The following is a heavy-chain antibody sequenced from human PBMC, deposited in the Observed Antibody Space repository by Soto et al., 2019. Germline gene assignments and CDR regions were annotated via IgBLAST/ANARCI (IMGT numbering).Heavy chain of an antibody. CDR3: AKALGELSPESFDY. D-gene: IGHD3-16*02. Sequence: QVQLVESGGGVVQPGRSLRLSCTASGFTFSSYAMHWVRQAPGKGLEWVAIMSYDANNQYYAESVKGRFTISRDNFKNTLSLQMNSLSAEDSGVYYCAKALGELSPESFDYWGQGILVTVSS. CDR1: GFTFSSYA. CDR2: MSYDANNQ. V-gene: IGHV3-30*18. J-gene: IGHJ4*02.